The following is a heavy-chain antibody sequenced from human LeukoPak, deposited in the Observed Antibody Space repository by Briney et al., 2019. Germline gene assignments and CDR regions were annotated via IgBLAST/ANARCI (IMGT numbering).Heavy chain of an antibody. CDR2: IIPIFGTA. CDR3: ATLDDFWTGMGAFDI. CDR1: GGTFSSYA. J-gene: IGHJ3*02. V-gene: IGHV1-69*13. D-gene: IGHD3-3*01. Sequence: SVKVSYKASGGTFSSYAISWVRQAPGQGLEWMGGIIPIFGTANYAQKFQGRVTITADESTSTAYMELSSLRSEDTAVYYCATLDDFWTGMGAFDIWGQGTMVTVSS.